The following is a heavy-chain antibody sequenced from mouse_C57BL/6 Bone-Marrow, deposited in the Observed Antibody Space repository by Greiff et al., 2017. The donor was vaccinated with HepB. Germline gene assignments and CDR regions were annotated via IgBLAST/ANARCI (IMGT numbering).Heavy chain of an antibody. CDR3: ALGVWFAY. J-gene: IGHJ3*01. V-gene: IGHV1-69*01. CDR1: GYTFTSYW. D-gene: IGHD4-1*01. Sequence: QVQLQQPGAELVMPGASVKLSCKASGYTFTSYWMHWVKQRPGQGLEWIGEIDPSDSYTNYNQKLKGKSTLTVDKSSSTAYMQLSSLTSEDSAVYYCALGVWFAYWGQGTLVTVSA. CDR2: IDPSDSYT.